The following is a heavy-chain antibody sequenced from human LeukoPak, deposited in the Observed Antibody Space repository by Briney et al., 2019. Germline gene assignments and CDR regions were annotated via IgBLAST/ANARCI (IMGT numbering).Heavy chain of an antibody. Sequence: PSETLSLTCTVSGGSISTSNYYWGWIRQPPGKGLEWIGNIFYSGSTYYSPSLRSRVTISLDTSRNQFSLKLNSATAADTAVYYCARDSSGFGSLPGYWGQGTLVTVSS. J-gene: IGHJ4*02. CDR1: GGSISTSNYY. CDR3: ARDSSGFGSLPGY. CDR2: IFYSGST. D-gene: IGHD3-22*01. V-gene: IGHV4-39*07.